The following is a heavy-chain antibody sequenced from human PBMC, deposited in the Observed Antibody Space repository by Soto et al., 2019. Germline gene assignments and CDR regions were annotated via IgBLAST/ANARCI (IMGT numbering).Heavy chain of an antibody. D-gene: IGHD3-10*01. V-gene: IGHV3-21*01. CDR1: GFTFSSYS. CDR2: ISSSSSYI. J-gene: IGHJ5*02. Sequence: GSLRLSCAASGFTFSSYSMNWVRQAPGKGLEWVSSISSSSSYIYYADSVKGRFTISRDNAKNSLSLQMNSLRAEDTAVYYCARSWTSSGWFDPWGQGTLVTVSS. CDR3: ARSWTSSGWFDP.